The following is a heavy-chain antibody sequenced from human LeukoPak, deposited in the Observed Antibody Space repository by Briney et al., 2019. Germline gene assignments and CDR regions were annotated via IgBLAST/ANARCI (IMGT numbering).Heavy chain of an antibody. J-gene: IGHJ3*02. Sequence: ASVKVSCKSSGGTFSTYAINWVRQAPGQGLEWMGWINPNNGNTNYVQKLQGRVTMTTDTSTSTAYMELRSLRSDDTAVYYCARVGYDSSGRHRYAFDIWGQGTMVTVSS. CDR3: ARVGYDSSGRHRYAFDI. V-gene: IGHV1-18*01. CDR1: GGTFSTYA. D-gene: IGHD3-22*01. CDR2: INPNNGNT.